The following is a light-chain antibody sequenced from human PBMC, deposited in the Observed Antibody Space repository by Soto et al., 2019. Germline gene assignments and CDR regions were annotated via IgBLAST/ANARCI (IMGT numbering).Light chain of an antibody. CDR1: SSDVGSYNL. J-gene: IGLJ2*01. Sequence: QSALTQPASVSGSPGQSITISCTGTSSDVGSYNLVSWYQQHPGKAPKLMIYEVSKRPSGVSNRFSGSKSGNTASLPISGXXXXXXXDYYCCSYAGSSTYVVFGGGTQLTVL. CDR2: EVS. CDR3: CSYAGSSTYVV. V-gene: IGLV2-23*02.